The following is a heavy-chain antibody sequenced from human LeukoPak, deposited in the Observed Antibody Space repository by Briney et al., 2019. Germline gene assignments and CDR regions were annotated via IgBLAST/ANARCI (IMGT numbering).Heavy chain of an antibody. J-gene: IGHJ4*02. V-gene: IGHV3-11*01. CDR2: ISSSGSRV. CDR1: GFTFSEYY. D-gene: IGHD6-19*01. CDR3: ASNGGAVAKTTEFDY. Sequence: GGSLRLSCAASGFTFSEYYMTWIRQAPGKGLEWVSYISSSGSRVYYADSVKGRFTISRDNAKNSLYLQMNSLRADDTAVYYCASNGGAVAKTTEFDYWGQGTLVTVSS.